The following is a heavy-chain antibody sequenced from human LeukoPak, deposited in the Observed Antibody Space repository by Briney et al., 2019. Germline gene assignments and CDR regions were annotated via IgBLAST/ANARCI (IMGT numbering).Heavy chain of an antibody. Sequence: SETLSLTCAVYGGSFSTYYWSWIRQPPGKGLEWIGEIIHSGNTNYNPSLKSRVTISVDTSNNQFSLKLSSVTAADTAVYYCASHVYCSSTSCYFFRYSSDWYGDMGFDYWGQGTLVTVSS. CDR1: GGSFSTYY. CDR2: IIHSGNT. CDR3: ASHVYCSSTSCYFFRYSSDWYGDMGFDY. V-gene: IGHV4-34*12. J-gene: IGHJ4*02. D-gene: IGHD2-2*01.